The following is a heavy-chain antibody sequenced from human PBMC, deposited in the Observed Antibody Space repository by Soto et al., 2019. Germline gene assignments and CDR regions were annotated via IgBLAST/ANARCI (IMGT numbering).Heavy chain of an antibody. J-gene: IGHJ1*01. CDR3: AKRRLNTITSLSDF. CDR2: ISGNKMKP. D-gene: IGHD2-2*01. Sequence: EIQLVESGGGLAQPGGSLRLSCVASGFSFSEYGMSWVRQTPQKTLEWVASISGNKMKPFYPDSVKGRFFLSRDNFDNTLHLQMNSLRDDDTAIYYCAKRRLNTITSLSDFWGQGVQVTVSS. V-gene: IGHV3-23*04. CDR1: GFSFSEYG.